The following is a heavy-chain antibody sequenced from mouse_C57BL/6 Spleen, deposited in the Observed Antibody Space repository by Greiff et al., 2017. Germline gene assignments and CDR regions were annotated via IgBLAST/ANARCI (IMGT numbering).Heavy chain of an antibody. CDR3: ARGGDDGEWFAY. J-gene: IGHJ3*01. Sequence: QVQLQQPGAELVRPGSSVKLSCKASGYTFTSYWMHWVKQRPIQGLEWIGNIDPSDSETHYNQKFKDKATLTVDKSSSTAYMQLSSLTSEDSAVYYGARGGDDGEWFAYWGQGTLVTVSA. D-gene: IGHD2-12*01. CDR1: GYTFTSYW. V-gene: IGHV1-52*01. CDR2: IDPSDSET.